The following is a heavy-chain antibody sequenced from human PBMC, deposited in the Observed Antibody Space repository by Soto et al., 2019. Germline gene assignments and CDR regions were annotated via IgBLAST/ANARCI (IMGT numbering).Heavy chain of an antibody. CDR3: ARGETYLGV. D-gene: IGHD3-16*01. CDR2: IIPIFSSR. J-gene: IGHJ6*02. V-gene: IGHV1-69*01. Sequence: QVQLVQSGAEVKKPGSSVKVSCKTSRDTFNKYAFNWVRQAPGQVLEWMGWIIPIFSSRNYAEKFQGRVTITADDSTSTAYRELRSLRFEDTAVYYCARGETYLGVWGQGTTVTVSS. CDR1: RDTFNKYA.